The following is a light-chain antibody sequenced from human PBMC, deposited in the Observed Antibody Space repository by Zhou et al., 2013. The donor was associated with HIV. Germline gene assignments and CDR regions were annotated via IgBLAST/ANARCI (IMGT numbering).Light chain of an antibody. V-gene: IGKV3D-15*01. J-gene: IGKJ4*01. CDR1: QSASTN. CDR2: GAS. CDR3: QQYHIWLS. Sequence: EIVLTQSPGTLSLSPGERATLSCRASQSASTNIAWYQQKPGQAPRLIMYGASTRATDVPARFSGSGSGTEFTLTISSLQSEDCAIYYCQQYHIWLSFGGGAKVEIK.